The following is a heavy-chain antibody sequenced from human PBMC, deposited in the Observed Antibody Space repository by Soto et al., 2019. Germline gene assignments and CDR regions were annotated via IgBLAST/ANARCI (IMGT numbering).Heavy chain of an antibody. V-gene: IGHV3-30*04. CDR2: ISRDGSNK. CDR1: GFTFSRYA. Sequence: PRGSLILSCAASGFTFSRYAIHWVRQAPGKGLEWVAVISRDGSNKYYVDSVKGRFTISRDNSKNTLYLQMNSLRDEDTAVYYCAKDYYDSSGYYYYYYYYGMDVWGQGTTVTVSS. D-gene: IGHD3-22*01. J-gene: IGHJ6*02. CDR3: AKDYYDSSGYYYYYYYYGMDV.